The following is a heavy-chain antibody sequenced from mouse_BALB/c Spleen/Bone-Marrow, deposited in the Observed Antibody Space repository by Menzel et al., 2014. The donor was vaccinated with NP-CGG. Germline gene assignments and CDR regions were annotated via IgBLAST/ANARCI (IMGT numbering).Heavy chain of an antibody. CDR1: GFTFSNYG. Sequence: EVQLVESGGGLVQPGGSLKLSCAASGFTFSNYGMSWVRQTPDKGLELVATINSNGGSTYYPDSVKGRFTISRDTAKNTLYLQMSSLKSEETAMYYCVRGNYGNYVDYFDFWGQGTTLTVSS. V-gene: IGHV5-6-3*01. D-gene: IGHD2-1*01. J-gene: IGHJ2*01. CDR3: VRGNYGNYVDYFDF. CDR2: INSNGGST.